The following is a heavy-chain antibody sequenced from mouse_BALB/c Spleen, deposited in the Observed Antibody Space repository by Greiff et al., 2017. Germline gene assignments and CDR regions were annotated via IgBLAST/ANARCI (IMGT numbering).Heavy chain of an antibody. V-gene: IGHV1S56*01. D-gene: IGHD2-14*01. J-gene: IGHJ4*01. CDR2: IYPGNVNT. CDR3: ARNRYDVDYAMDY. Sequence: QVQLQQSGPELVKPGASVRISCKASGYTFTSYYIHWVKQRPGQGLEWIGWIYPGNVNTKYNEKFKGKATLTADKSSSTAYMQLSSLTSEDSAVYYCARNRYDVDYAMDYWGQGTSVTVSS. CDR1: GYTFTSYY.